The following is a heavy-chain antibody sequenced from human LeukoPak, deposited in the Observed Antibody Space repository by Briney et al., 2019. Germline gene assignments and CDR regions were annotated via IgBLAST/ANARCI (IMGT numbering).Heavy chain of an antibody. V-gene: IGHV4-34*01. J-gene: IGHJ5*02. CDR3: ARVQQLRSVARGQSNKNWFDP. D-gene: IGHD1-1*01. CDR1: GGSFSGYY. CDR2: INHSGST. Sequence: SETLSLTCAVYGGSFSGYYWSWIRQPPGKGLEWIGEINHSGSTNYNPSLKSRVTISVDTSKNQFSLKLSSVTAADTAVYYCARVQQLRSVARGQSNKNWFDPXGXXTLVTVSS.